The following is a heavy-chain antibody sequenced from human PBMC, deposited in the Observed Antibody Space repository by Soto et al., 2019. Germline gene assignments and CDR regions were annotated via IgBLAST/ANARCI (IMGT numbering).Heavy chain of an antibody. CDR3: AKDPSS. CDR1: GFTFSSYG. Sequence: PGGSLRLSCAASGFTFSSYGMHWVRQAPGKGLEWVAVISYDGSNKYYADSVKGRFTISRDNSKNTLYLQMNSLRAEDTAVYYCAKDPSSWGQGTLVTVSS. CDR2: ISYDGSNK. D-gene: IGHD6-13*01. V-gene: IGHV3-30*18. J-gene: IGHJ4*02.